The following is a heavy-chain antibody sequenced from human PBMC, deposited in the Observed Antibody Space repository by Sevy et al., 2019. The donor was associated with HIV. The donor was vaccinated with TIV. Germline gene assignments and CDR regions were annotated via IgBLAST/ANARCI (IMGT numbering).Heavy chain of an antibody. D-gene: IGHD3-16*01. CDR1: GFTFINYN. V-gene: IGHV3-21*01. J-gene: IGHJ4*02. CDR2: ISTSSGYI. Sequence: GGSLRLSCVASGFTFINYNMNWVRQAPGKGLEWVSSISTSSGYIYYADSVKGRFTISRDNAKNSLYLQMNSLRAEDTAVYYCAREEVDNDRIADGGIDCWGQGTLVTVSS. CDR3: AREEVDNDRIADGGIDC.